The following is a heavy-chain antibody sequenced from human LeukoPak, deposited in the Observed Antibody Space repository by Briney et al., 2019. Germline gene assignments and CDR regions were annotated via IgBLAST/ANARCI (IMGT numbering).Heavy chain of an antibody. V-gene: IGHV3-9*01. CDR2: ISWNSGSI. D-gene: IGHD6-19*01. CDR1: GFTFEDYA. Sequence: GGSLRLSCAASGFTFEDYAMHWVRQAPGKGLEGVSGISWNSGSIGYADSVKGRFTISRDNAKNSLYLQMNSLRAEDTALYYCAKDSGSGWYESNWFDPWGQGTLVTVSS. CDR3: AKDSGSGWYESNWFDP. J-gene: IGHJ5*02.